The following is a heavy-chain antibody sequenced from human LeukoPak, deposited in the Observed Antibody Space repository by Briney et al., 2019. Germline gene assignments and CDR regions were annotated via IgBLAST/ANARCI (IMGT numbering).Heavy chain of an antibody. CDR2: INSDGSST. Sequence: PGESLRLSCAASGFTFSSYWTHWVRQAPGKGLVWLSRINSDGSSTTYADSVKGRFTVSRDNAKNTLFLQMNFLRDEDTAVYYCARGGSGGSSWPVDYWGQGTLVTVSS. CDR3: ARGGSGGSSWPVDY. D-gene: IGHD6-13*01. V-gene: IGHV3-74*01. J-gene: IGHJ4*02. CDR1: GFTFSSYW.